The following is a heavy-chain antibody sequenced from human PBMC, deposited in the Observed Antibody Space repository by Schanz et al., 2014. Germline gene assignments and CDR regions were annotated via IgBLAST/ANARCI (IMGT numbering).Heavy chain of an antibody. CDR3: ARLNYDSSGYPYYYGMDV. D-gene: IGHD3-22*01. CDR1: GGSIRNGPYY. J-gene: IGHJ6*02. V-gene: IGHV4-31*03. CDR2: IYFSGAT. Sequence: QVQLQESGPGLVKPSQTLSLTCSVSGGSIRNGPYYWTWIRQHPGKGLEWIGYIYFSGATYINPSLESRVIISVDTSETQFSLKLTSVTAADTAVYYCARLNYDSSGYPYYYGMDVWGQGTTVTVSS.